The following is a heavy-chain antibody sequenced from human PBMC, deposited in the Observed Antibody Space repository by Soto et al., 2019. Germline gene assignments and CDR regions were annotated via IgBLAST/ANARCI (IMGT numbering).Heavy chain of an antibody. Sequence: PGGSLRLSCAASGFTVSSNYMSWVRQAPGKGLEWVSVIYSGGSTYYADSVKGRFTISRDNSKNTLYLQMNSLRAEYTAVYYCGSSGALDYYDSSGYQVYWAQGRLVTVCS. CDR3: GSSGALDYYDSSGYQVY. V-gene: IGHV3-53*01. CDR2: IYSGGST. J-gene: IGHJ4*02. CDR1: GFTVSSNY. D-gene: IGHD3-22*01.